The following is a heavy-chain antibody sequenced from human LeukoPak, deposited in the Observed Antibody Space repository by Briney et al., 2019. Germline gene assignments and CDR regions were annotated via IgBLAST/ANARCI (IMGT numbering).Heavy chain of an antibody. J-gene: IGHJ4*02. V-gene: IGHV1-3*01. D-gene: IGHD3-22*01. Sequence: GASVKVSCKASGYTFTSYAMHWVRQAPGQRLEWMGWINAGNGNTKYSQKFQGRVTITRDTSASTAYMELSSLRSEDTAVYYCARDSGMIVARSPPDYWGQGTLVTVSS. CDR2: INAGNGNT. CDR1: GYTFTSYA. CDR3: ARDSGMIVARSPPDY.